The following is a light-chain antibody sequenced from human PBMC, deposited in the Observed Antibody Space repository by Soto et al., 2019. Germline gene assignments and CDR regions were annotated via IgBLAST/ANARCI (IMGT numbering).Light chain of an antibody. V-gene: IGKV1-5*03. CDR2: KAS. CDR1: QSISSW. CDR3: QQYNTYPLT. J-gene: IGKJ4*01. Sequence: DIQMTQSPSTLPASAGDRVTITCRASQSISSWLAWYQQKPGKAPKLLIYKASSLESGVPSRFSGSGSGTEFTLTISSLQPDYFATYYCQQYNTYPLTFGGGTKVEIK.